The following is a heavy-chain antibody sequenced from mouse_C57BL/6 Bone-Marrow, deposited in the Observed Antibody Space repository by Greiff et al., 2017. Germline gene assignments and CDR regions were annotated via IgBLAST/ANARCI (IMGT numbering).Heavy chain of an antibody. CDR3: ARYGLVDLGG. CDR1: GFNIKDDY. D-gene: IGHD1-1*02. J-gene: IGHJ1*03. Sequence: EVQLVQSGAELVRPGASVKLSCTASGFNIKDDYMHWVKQRPEQGLEWIGRIDPEDGDTEYAPKFQGKATITADTSSNTAYLQLSSLTSEDTAVYYCARYGLVDLGGRGTGLPVTASA. V-gene: IGHV14-1*01. CDR2: IDPEDGDT.